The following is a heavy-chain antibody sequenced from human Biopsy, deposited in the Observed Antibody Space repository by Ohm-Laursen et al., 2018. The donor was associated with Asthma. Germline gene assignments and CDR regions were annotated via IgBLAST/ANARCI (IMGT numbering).Heavy chain of an antibody. CDR2: ISYTGSA. Sequence: SETLSLTCTVSGGSMSSSSYYWGWIRQPPGKGLEWMGSISYTGSAYHNPSLKSRVTISVATSMNHFSLKLSSVTAADTAVYYCARHWDWGSFFDYWGQGTPVTVSS. J-gene: IGHJ4*02. CDR1: GGSMSSSSYY. CDR3: ARHWDWGSFFDY. V-gene: IGHV4-39*01. D-gene: IGHD7-27*01.